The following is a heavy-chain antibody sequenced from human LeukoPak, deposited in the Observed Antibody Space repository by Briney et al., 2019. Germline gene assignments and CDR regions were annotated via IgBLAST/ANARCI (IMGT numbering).Heavy chain of an antibody. CDR2: IIPILGIA. Sequence: ASVKVSCKASGGTFSSYAISWVRQAPGQGLEWMGRIIPILGIANYAQKFQGRVTITADKSTSTAYMELSSLRSEDTAVYYCAHSYYYDSSGYDYYFDYWGQGTLVTVSS. V-gene: IGHV1-69*04. CDR3: AHSYYYDSSGYDYYFDY. D-gene: IGHD3-22*01. J-gene: IGHJ4*02. CDR1: GGTFSSYA.